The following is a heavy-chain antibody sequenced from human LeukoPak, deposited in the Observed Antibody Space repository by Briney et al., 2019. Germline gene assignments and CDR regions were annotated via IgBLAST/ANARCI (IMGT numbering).Heavy chain of an antibody. CDR2: INPNSGGT. CDR3: ARAHYDILTGYYPNYFDY. Sequence: ASVKVSCKASGYTFTGYYMHWVRQAPGQGLEWMGRINPNSGGTNYAQKFQGRVTMTRDTSISTAYMELSGLRSDDTAVYYCARAHYDILTGYYPNYFDYWGQGTLVTVSS. V-gene: IGHV1-2*06. D-gene: IGHD3-9*01. CDR1: GYTFTGYY. J-gene: IGHJ4*02.